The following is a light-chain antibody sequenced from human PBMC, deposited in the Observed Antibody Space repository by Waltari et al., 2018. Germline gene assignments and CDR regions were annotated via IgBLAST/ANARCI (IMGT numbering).Light chain of an antibody. CDR3: QHGNKWPVT. CDR1: HSVNWY. Sequence: EIVLTQSPATLSLSQGERATLSCRASHSVNWYVAWYQQRPGQAPSLLIYDASNRATGIPARFSGSGSETYFPLNISRLEPEDSAFYYCQHGNKWPVTFGPVTKVEIK. J-gene: IGKJ3*01. V-gene: IGKV3-11*01. CDR2: DAS.